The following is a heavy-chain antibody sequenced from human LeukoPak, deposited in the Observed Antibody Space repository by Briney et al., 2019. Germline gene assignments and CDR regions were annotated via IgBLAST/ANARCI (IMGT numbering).Heavy chain of an antibody. V-gene: IGHV3-30*18. CDR1: GFTFSSYG. Sequence: GGSLRLSCAASGFTFSSYGMHWVRQAPGKGLEWVAVISYDGSNKYYADSVKGRFTISRDNSKNTLYLQMNSLRAEDSAVYYCAKEIWPTVTTPGWTYFDYWGQGALVTVSS. D-gene: IGHD4-17*01. J-gene: IGHJ4*02. CDR2: ISYDGSNK. CDR3: AKEIWPTVTTPGWTYFDY.